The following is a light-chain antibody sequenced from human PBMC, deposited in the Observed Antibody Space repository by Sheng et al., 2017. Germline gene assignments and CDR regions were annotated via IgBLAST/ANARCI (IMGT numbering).Light chain of an antibody. CDR2: GAS. Sequence: EIVLTQSPGTLSLSPGERATLSCRASQSVSSSYLAWYQQKPGQAPRLLIYGASSRATGIPDRFSGSGSGTDFTLTISRLEPEDSAVYYCQQYHTSPPTFGPGTKAVIK. CDR1: QSVSSSY. CDR3: QQYHTSPPT. V-gene: IGKV3-20*01. J-gene: IGKJ1*01.